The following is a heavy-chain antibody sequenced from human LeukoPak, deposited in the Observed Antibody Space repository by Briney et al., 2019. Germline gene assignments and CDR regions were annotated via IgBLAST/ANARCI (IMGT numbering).Heavy chain of an antibody. D-gene: IGHD1-1*01. CDR3: AKDPADGTTGTPDYYYYYYMDV. Sequence: GGSLRLSCAASGFTFSSYGMHWVRQAPGKGLEWVAFIRYDGSNKYYADSVKGRFTISRDNSKNTLYLQMNSLRAEDTAVYDCAKDPADGTTGTPDYYYYYYMDVWGKGTTVTVSS. CDR1: GFTFSSYG. J-gene: IGHJ6*03. CDR2: IRYDGSNK. V-gene: IGHV3-30*02.